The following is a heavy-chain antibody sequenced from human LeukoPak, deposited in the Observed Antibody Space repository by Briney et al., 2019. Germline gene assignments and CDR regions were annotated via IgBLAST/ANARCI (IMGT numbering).Heavy chain of an antibody. J-gene: IGHJ3*02. V-gene: IGHV4-59*11. CDR1: GGSISNHY. CDR2: ISYIGST. D-gene: IGHD3-9*01. CDR3: ARDTRGDILTGAHAFDI. Sequence: SETLSLTCTVSGGSISNHYWSWIRQPPGKGLEWIGYISYIGSTNYKSSLKSRVTISGDTSKNQFSLKLSSVTAADTAVYYCARDTRGDILTGAHAFDIWGQGTMVTVSS.